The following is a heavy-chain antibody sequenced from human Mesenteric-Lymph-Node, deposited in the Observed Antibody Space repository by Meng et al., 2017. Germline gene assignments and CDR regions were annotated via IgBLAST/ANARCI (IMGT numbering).Heavy chain of an antibody. J-gene: IGHJ4*02. CDR1: GVSISRRNW. D-gene: IGHD6-13*01. V-gene: IGHV4-4*02. CDR2: IYHSGST. Sequence: VRLEESGPGLGKPSGTLSLTCVVSGVSISRRNWWSWVRQPPGKGLEWIGEIYHSGSTNYNPSLKSRVTISVDKSKNQFSLKLSSVTAADTAVYYCARDGSSSSLFHWGQGTLVTVSS. CDR3: ARDGSSSSLFH.